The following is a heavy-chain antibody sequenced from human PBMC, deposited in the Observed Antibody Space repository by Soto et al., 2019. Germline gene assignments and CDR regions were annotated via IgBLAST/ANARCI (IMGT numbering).Heavy chain of an antibody. V-gene: IGHV1-46*01. Sequence: GASVKVSCNASRYTFTSYYIHWVRQAPVQGLEWMGIINPNGGGTSYAQKFQARVTMTSETSTSTMYMELSSLRSVDADMYYCERGGYCSRTSCSRPHYYYGIDVWGQGTTVTVSS. CDR3: ERGGYCSRTSCSRPHYYYGIDV. CDR1: RYTFTSYY. D-gene: IGHD2-2*01. J-gene: IGHJ6*02. CDR2: INPNGGGT.